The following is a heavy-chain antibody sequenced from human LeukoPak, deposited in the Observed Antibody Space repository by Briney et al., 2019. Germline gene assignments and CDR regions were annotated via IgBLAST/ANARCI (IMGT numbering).Heavy chain of an antibody. J-gene: IGHJ5*02. V-gene: IGHV4-61*08. D-gene: IGHD5/OR15-5a*01. CDR3: ATFFDFWFGP. CDR2: IYYDGST. CDR1: GVSVSSGGYF. Sequence: SETLSLTCTVSGVSVSSGGYFWSWIRQPPGEGPQWIGYIYYDGSTNYSPSLRSRVSISVDTSKNQFSLKLSSVTTADTAVYYCATFFDFWFGPWGQGTQVTVSS.